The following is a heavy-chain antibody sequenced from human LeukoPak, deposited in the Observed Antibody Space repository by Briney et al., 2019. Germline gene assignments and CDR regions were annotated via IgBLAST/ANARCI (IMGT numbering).Heavy chain of an antibody. J-gene: IGHJ6*02. V-gene: IGHV5-51*01. CDR2: INPGDSDT. CDR3: ARHRRATVNHYYYGMDV. D-gene: IGHD4-17*01. CDR1: GYSFTSYW. Sequence: GESLKISCKGSGYSFTSYWIGWVRQMPGKGLEWMAIINPGDSDTKYSPSFQGQVTISTDKSISTAYLQWSSLKASDTAMYYCARHRRATVNHYYYGMDVWGQGTTVTVSS.